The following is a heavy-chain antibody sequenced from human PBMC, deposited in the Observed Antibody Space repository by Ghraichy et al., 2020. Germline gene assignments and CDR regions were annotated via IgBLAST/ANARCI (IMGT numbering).Heavy chain of an antibody. J-gene: IGHJ3*02. Sequence: SETLSLTCTVSGGSISSGSYYWSWIRQPAGKGLEWIGRIYTSGSTNYNPSLKSRVTISVDTSKNQFSLKLSSVTAADTAVYYCASGSVPEIYSSSWSDAFDIWGQGTMVTVSS. CDR3: ASGSVPEIYSSSWSDAFDI. CDR2: IYTSGST. V-gene: IGHV4-61*02. D-gene: IGHD6-13*01. CDR1: GGSISSGSYY.